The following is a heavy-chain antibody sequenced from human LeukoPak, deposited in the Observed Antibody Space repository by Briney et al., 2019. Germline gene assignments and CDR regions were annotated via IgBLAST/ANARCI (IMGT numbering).Heavy chain of an antibody. D-gene: IGHD2-2*02. CDR2: INSDGSST. V-gene: IGHV3-74*01. CDR1: GFTFSSYW. Sequence: GGSLRLSCAASGFTFSSYWMHWVRQAPGKGLVWVSRINSDGSSTSYADSVKGRFTISRDNAKNTLYLQMNSLRAEDTAVYYCARDGPLLRGCSSTSCYTRDIGYCGQGTLVTVSS. CDR3: ARDGPLLRGCSSTSCYTRDIGY. J-gene: IGHJ4*02.